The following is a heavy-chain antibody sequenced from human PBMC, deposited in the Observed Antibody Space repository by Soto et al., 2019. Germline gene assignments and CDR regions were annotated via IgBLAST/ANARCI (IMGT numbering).Heavy chain of an antibody. CDR2: ISYEGRKK. J-gene: IGHJ3*02. D-gene: IGHD3-22*01. CDR3: ARTLWSYYYYSRGSFDI. V-gene: IGHV3-30-3*01. CDR1: GFTFSSYA. Sequence: QVQLVESGGGVVQPGRSLRLSCAASGFTFSSYAMHWVRQAPGKGLEWVAVISYEGRKKYYADSVKGRFTISRDNSKNTLYLQMNSLRAADTAVYYCARTLWSYYYYSRGSFDIWGQGTMVTVSS.